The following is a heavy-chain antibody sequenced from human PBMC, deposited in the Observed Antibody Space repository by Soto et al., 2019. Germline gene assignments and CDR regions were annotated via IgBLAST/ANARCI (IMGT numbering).Heavy chain of an antibody. D-gene: IGHD3-3*01. CDR2: IYYSGST. CDR3: ARSLPDYDFWSGPDY. CDR1: GGSISSGGYY. Sequence: QVQLQESGPGLVKPSQTLSLTCTVSGGSISSGGYYWSWIRQHPGKGLEWIGYIYYSGSTYYNPSLKSRVTISVDTSKNQFSLKLSSLTAADPAVYYCARSLPDYDFWSGPDYWGQGTLVTVSS. J-gene: IGHJ4*02. V-gene: IGHV4-31*03.